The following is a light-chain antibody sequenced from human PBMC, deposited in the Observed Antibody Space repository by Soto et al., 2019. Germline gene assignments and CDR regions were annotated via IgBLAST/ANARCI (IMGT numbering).Light chain of an antibody. CDR2: WAS. V-gene: IGKV4-1*01. J-gene: IGKJ2*01. Sequence: DIVMTQSPDSLAVSLGERDTINCRSSQSVLYSSNNKDYLAWYQQKPGQPPKLLIYWASTRELGVPDRFSGSGSGTDFTLTSSSLQAEDVAVYYCQQYYSTPYTFGQGTKLEMK. CDR1: QSVLYSSNNKDY. CDR3: QQYYSTPYT.